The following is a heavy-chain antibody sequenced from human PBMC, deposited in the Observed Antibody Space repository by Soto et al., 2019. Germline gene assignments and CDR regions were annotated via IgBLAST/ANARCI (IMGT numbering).Heavy chain of an antibody. CDR2: ISAHNGNT. V-gene: IGHV1-18*01. D-gene: IGHD1-1*01. Sequence: QVHLVQSGAEVKKPGASVKVYCKGSGYAFTTYGITCVRQAPGQGLELMAWISAHNGNTDYAQKLQGRVTVTRDTSTSTAYMELRSLRSDDTAMYYFARGRYGDYWGQGALVTVSS. CDR1: GYAFTTYG. J-gene: IGHJ4*02. CDR3: ARGRYGDY.